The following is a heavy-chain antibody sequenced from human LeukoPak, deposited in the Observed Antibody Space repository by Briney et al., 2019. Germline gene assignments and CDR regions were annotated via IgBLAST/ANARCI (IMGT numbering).Heavy chain of an antibody. CDR1: GGSINSSNW. CDR2: IYHGGNT. D-gene: IGHD6-13*01. CDR3: ARVLTAPGVYYFDL. Sequence: PSGTLSLTCAVSGGSINSSNWWSWVRLSPGKGLQWIGEIYHGGNTNYNPSLKSRLTIAVDKSKNQFSLKPTSVTAADTAVYYCARVLTAPGVYYFDLWGQGTLVTVSS. V-gene: IGHV4-4*02. J-gene: IGHJ4*02.